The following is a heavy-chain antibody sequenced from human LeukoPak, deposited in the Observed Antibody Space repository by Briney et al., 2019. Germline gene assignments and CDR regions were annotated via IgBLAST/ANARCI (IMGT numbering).Heavy chain of an antibody. CDR3: ARVSSFDYLYYFDY. V-gene: IGHV1-2*02. Sequence: ASVKVSCKASGYTFTGYYMHWVRQAPGQGLEWMGWINPNSGGTNYAQKFQGRVTMTRDTSISTAYMELSRLRSDDTAVYYCARVSSFDYLYYFDYWGQGTLVTVSS. CDR1: GYTFTGYY. J-gene: IGHJ4*02. D-gene: IGHD3-9*01. CDR2: INPNSGGT.